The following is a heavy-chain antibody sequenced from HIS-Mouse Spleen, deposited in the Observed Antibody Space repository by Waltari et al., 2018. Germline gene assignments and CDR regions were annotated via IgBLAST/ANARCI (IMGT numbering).Heavy chain of an antibody. J-gene: IGHJ6*02. D-gene: IGHD2-2*01. CDR3: AKDSDQLLYYYYYGMDV. CDR1: GFTFSSYA. Sequence: EVQLLESGGGLVQPGGSLRLSCAASGFTFSSYAMSWVRQAPGKGLEWVSAISGSGGRTYYADAGTGRFTSSRDNSKNTLYLQMNSLRAEDTAVYYCAKDSDQLLYYYYYGMDVWGQGTTVTVSS. V-gene: IGHV3-23*01. CDR2: ISGSGGRT.